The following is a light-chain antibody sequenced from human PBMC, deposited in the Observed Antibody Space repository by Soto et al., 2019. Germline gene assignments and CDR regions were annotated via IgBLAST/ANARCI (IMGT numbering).Light chain of an antibody. CDR3: QQTYST. CDR1: QSIRNN. Sequence: DIQMTQSPSSLSASVGDRVTITCRASQSIRNNLNWYQQKPGKAPNLLIYAASNLQSGVPSRFSGSGSGTDSTLTISSLQPEDFATYYCQQTYSTFGQGTKVEIK. CDR2: AAS. V-gene: IGKV1-39*01. J-gene: IGKJ1*01.